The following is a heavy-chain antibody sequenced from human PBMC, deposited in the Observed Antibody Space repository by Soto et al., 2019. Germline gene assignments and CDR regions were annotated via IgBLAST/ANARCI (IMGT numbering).Heavy chain of an antibody. CDR3: AGHLRPGTFSSNDY. D-gene: IGHD1-26*01. Sequence: PGGSLRLSCVASGFTFSTYTMSWVRQAPGKGLEWVSVISASGGSPSYADSVQGRFSISRDNAKNTLYLQMNSLRGEDTAMYYCAGHLRPGTFSSNDYWGQGTLVTVSS. CDR2: ISASGGSP. J-gene: IGHJ4*02. V-gene: IGHV3-23*01. CDR1: GFTFSTYT.